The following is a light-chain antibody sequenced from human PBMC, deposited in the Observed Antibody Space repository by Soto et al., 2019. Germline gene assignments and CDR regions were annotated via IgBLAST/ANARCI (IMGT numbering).Light chain of an antibody. V-gene: IGKV3-20*01. J-gene: IGKJ2*01. Sequence: VLAQSPGTLSLSPGERATLACRASQSVSSNFLAWYQHKVGQAPRLLLYGASIRAAGAPDRFTGGGSGTEFTLTISRVEPEDFAVYYFQHFGGSPPKYTFGQGTKLEI. CDR1: QSVSSNF. CDR2: GAS. CDR3: QHFGGSPPKYT.